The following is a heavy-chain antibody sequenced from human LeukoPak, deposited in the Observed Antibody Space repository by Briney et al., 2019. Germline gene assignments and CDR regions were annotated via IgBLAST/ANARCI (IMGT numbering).Heavy chain of an antibody. CDR2: ISSSSSYI. D-gene: IGHD1-7*01. V-gene: IGHV3-21*01. CDR3: ATSRKTTAGDY. CDR1: GFTFSSYS. Sequence: TGGSLRLSCAASGFTFSSYSMNWVRQAPGKGREWVSSISSSSSYIYYADSVKGRFTISRDNAKNSLYLQMNSLRAEDTAVYYCATSRKTTAGDYWGQGTLVTVSS. J-gene: IGHJ4*02.